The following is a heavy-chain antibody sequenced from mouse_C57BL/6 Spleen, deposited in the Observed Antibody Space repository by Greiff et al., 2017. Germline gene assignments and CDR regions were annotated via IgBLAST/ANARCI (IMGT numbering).Heavy chain of an antibody. V-gene: IGHV1-53*01. CDR1: GYTFTSYW. CDR2: INPSNGGT. D-gene: IGHD1-1*01. J-gene: IGHJ2*01. CDR3: GTTTPVVAPYYFDY. Sequence: QVQLQQPGTELVKPGASVKLSCKASGYTFTSYWMHWVKQRPGQGLEWIGNINPSNGGTNYNEKFKSKATLTVDKSSSTAYMQLSSLTSAAYAVYYCGTTTPVVAPYYFDYWGQGTTLTVSS.